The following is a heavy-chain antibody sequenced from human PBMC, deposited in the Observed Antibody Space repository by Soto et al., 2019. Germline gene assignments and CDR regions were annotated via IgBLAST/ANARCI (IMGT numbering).Heavy chain of an antibody. CDR2: ISAYNGNT. CDR1: GYTFTSYG. Sequence: ASVKVSFKASGYTFTSYGISWVRQAPGQGLEWMGWISAYNGNTNYAQKLQGRVTMTTDTSTSTAYMELRSLRSDDTAVYYCARDIGGVVVVPAASDYYYYGMDVWGQGTTVTVSS. CDR3: ARDIGGVVVVPAASDYYYYGMDV. V-gene: IGHV1-18*04. D-gene: IGHD2-2*01. J-gene: IGHJ6*02.